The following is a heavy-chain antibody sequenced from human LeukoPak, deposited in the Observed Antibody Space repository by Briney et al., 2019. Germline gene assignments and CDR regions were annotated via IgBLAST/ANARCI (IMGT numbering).Heavy chain of an antibody. CDR1: GGSFSGYY. J-gene: IGHJ4*02. D-gene: IGHD5-18*01. CDR2: INHSGST. V-gene: IGHV4-34*01. CDR3: AREKMRRYSYGYAH. Sequence: SETRSLTCAVYGGSFSGYYWSWIRQPPGKGLEWIGEINHSGSTNYNSSLKSRVTISVDTSKNQFSLKVSSVTAADTAVYYCAREKMRRYSYGYAHWGQGTLVTVSS.